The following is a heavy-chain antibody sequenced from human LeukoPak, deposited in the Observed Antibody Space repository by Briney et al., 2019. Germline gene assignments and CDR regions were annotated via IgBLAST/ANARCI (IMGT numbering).Heavy chain of an antibody. CDR3: AKELSGGWSFDY. J-gene: IGHJ4*02. D-gene: IGHD6-19*01. V-gene: IGHV3-38-3*01. Sequence: GGSLRLSYTASGFTVSSNEMSWVRQAPGKGLEWVSCISGGSTFYADSRKDTFTISRDNSKNTMFLQMNSLRAEDTAVYYCAKELSGGWSFDYWGQGALVTVSS. CDR2: ISGGST. CDR1: GFTVSSNE.